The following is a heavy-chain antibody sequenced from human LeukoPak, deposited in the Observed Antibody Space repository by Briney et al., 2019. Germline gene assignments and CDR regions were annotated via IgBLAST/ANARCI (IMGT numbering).Heavy chain of an antibody. V-gene: IGHV3-53*01. CDR3: ARDPSTQDAFDI. Sequence: SGGSLRLSCAASGFTVSSNYMSWVRQAPGKGLEWVSVIYSGGSTYYADSVKGRFTISRDNSKNTLYLQMNSLRAEDTAVYHCARDPSTQDAFDIWGQGTMVTVSS. CDR2: IYSGGST. J-gene: IGHJ3*02. CDR1: GFTVSSNY.